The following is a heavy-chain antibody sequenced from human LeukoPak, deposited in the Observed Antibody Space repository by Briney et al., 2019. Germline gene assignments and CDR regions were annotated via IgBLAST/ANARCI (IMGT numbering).Heavy chain of an antibody. V-gene: IGHV3-48*01. Sequence: GGSLGLSCAASGFTFSDHIMNWVRQLPGKRLEWVAYASGSSSTVYYADSVKGRFTISRDNGKSSLYLQMDSLRVEDTALYYCVRQFASWGQGTLVTVSS. CDR3: VRQFAS. J-gene: IGHJ4*02. CDR2: ASGSSSTV. CDR1: GFTFSDHI.